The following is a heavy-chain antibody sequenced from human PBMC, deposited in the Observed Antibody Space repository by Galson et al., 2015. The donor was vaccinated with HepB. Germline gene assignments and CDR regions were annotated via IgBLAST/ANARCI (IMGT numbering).Heavy chain of an antibody. V-gene: IGHV3-23*01. Sequence: SLRLSCAASGFTFTTYAMGWVRQAPGKGLEWVSSISGSAATTYLADPVKGRFTISRDNFKDTLYLQMHSLRVEDTAVYYCAKELEPSFYNGRRGNYYDYWGQGVLVTVSS. CDR2: ISGSAATT. J-gene: IGHJ4*02. CDR1: GFTFTTYA. CDR3: AKELEPSFYNGRRGNYYDY. D-gene: IGHD3-10*01.